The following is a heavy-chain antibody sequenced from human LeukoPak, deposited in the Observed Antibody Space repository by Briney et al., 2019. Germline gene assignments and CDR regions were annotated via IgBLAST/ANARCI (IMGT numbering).Heavy chain of an antibody. V-gene: IGHV3-48*02. CDR1: GFTFSTYS. CDR3: ARDGAVSGVYWYFDP. Sequence: PGGSLRLSCVASGFTFSTYSMNWLRQAPGKGLEWVSYISSSSDTRYYADFVKGRLTISRDNAKNSLYLQMSNLRDEDAAVYYCARDGAVSGVYWYFDPWGRGTLVTVSS. D-gene: IGHD6-19*01. CDR2: ISSSSDTR. J-gene: IGHJ2*01.